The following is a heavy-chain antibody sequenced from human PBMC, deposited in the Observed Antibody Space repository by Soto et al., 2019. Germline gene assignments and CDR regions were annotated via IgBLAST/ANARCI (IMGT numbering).Heavy chain of an antibody. Sequence: SLTCAVYGGSFSGYSWSWIRQPPGKGLAWIGEINHSGSTNYNPSLKSRVTISVDTSKNQFSLKLSSVTAADTAVYYCARGASGYYDSTGYYSPYYFDYWGQGTLVTVSS. CDR1: GGSFSGYS. CDR2: INHSGST. CDR3: ARGASGYYDSTGYYSPYYFDY. D-gene: IGHD3-22*01. V-gene: IGHV4-34*01. J-gene: IGHJ4*02.